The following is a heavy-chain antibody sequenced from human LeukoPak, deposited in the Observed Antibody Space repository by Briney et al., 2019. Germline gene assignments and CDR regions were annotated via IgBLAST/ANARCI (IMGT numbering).Heavy chain of an antibody. CDR1: GFTFSSYG. Sequence: GGSLRLSCAASGFTFSSYGMNWVRQAPGKGLEWVSYISSSGSTIYYADSVKGRFTISRDNAKNSLYLQMNSLRAEDTAVYYCARAEYSSSWYGVNWFDPWGQGTLVTVSS. CDR2: ISSSGSTI. D-gene: IGHD6-13*01. J-gene: IGHJ5*02. V-gene: IGHV3-48*03. CDR3: ARAEYSSSWYGVNWFDP.